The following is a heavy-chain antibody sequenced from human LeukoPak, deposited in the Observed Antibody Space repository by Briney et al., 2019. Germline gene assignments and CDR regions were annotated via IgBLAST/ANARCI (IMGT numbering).Heavy chain of an antibody. D-gene: IGHD3-22*01. J-gene: IGHJ4*02. CDR2: THHSGAT. CDR1: GYSISSGYN. CDR3: ARQYYDSSGYYPWYFDY. V-gene: IGHV4-38-2*01. Sequence: SETLSLTCSVSGYSISSGYNWGWIRQPPGKGPEWIGSTHHSGATYYNPSLKSRVTISVDTSKNQVSLKLTSVTAADTAMYYCARQYYDSSGYYPWYFDYWGQGTLVTVSS.